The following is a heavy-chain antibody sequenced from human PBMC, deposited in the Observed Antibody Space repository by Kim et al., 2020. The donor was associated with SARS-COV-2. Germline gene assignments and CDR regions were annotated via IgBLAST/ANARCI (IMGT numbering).Heavy chain of an antibody. CDR1: GFTFNFFG. J-gene: IGHJ4*02. D-gene: IGHD3-22*01. CDR2: IWYDGSIE. CDR3: GRGDDSTGYLDY. V-gene: IGHV3-33*01. Sequence: GGSLRLSCAASGFTFNFFGMHWVRQAPGKGLEWVAVIWYDGSIEEYADSVKGRLTISRDNSKSTLYLQMNSLRAEDTAVYFCGRGDDSTGYLDYWGQGTLVTVSS.